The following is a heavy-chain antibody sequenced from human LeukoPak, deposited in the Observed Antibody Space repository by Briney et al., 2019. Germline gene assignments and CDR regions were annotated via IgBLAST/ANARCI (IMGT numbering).Heavy chain of an antibody. CDR3: ARFSRAYCSGGSCYSDAFDI. J-gene: IGHJ3*02. D-gene: IGHD2-15*01. CDR1: GFTFSNFW. Sequence: GGSLRLSCEVSGFTFSNFWMSWVRQAPGKGLEWVANIKQDGNEKYYVDSVKGRFSISRDNGKNSLYLQMNRLRAEDTAVYYCARFSRAYCSGGSCYSDAFDIWGQGTMVTVSS. V-gene: IGHV3-7*01. CDR2: IKQDGNEK.